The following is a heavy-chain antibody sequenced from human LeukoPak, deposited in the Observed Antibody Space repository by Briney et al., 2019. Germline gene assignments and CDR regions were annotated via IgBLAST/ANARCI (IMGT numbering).Heavy chain of an antibody. Sequence: QPGGSLRLSCATSGFTFSSSAMTWVRQAPGKGLEWVSGISGSGGSTYYADSVKGRSTISRDNSKNTLYLQMNSLRAEDTAVYYCAKLLWAYYYYGMDVWGQGTMVTVSS. CDR1: GFTFSSSA. D-gene: IGHD3-10*01. J-gene: IGHJ6*02. V-gene: IGHV3-23*01. CDR2: ISGSGGST. CDR3: AKLLWAYYYYGMDV.